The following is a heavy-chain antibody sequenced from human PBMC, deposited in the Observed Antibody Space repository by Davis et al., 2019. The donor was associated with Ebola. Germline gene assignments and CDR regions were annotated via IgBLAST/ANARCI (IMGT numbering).Heavy chain of an antibody. CDR2: INPSGGST. CDR3: ARGDYGDTAFDY. CDR1: GYTFTSYY. Sequence: ASVKVSCKASGYTFTSYYMHWVRQAPGQGLEWMGIINPSGGSTSYAQKFQGRVTMTRDTSISTAYMELSRLRSDDTAVYYCARGDYGDTAFDYWGQGTLVTVSS. D-gene: IGHD4-17*01. V-gene: IGHV1-46*01. J-gene: IGHJ4*02.